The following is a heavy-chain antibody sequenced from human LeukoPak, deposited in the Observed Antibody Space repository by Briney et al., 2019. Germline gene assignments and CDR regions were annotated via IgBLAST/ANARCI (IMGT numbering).Heavy chain of an antibody. V-gene: IGHV1-69*04. Sequence: GASVKVSCKGSVGTFSKYVICWVRQAPGQGLEWMGRIIPILGVANYAQKFQGRVSITADKSTGTAYMELSSLRSEDTAVYFCARAPGNHAFDIWGQGTMVTVSS. J-gene: IGHJ3*02. CDR1: VGTFSKYV. CDR2: IIPILGVA. CDR3: ARAPGNHAFDI.